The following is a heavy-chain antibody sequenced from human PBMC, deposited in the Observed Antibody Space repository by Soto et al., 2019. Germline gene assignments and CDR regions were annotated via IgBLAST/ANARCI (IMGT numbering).Heavy chain of an antibody. Sequence: QVQLQQWGAGLLKPSETLSLTCAVYGGSFSGYYWSWIRQPPGKGLEWIGEINHSGSTNYNPSLKSRVTISVDTSKIQFSLKVSSVTAAETAVYYCTRGFVEQLGLDYWGQGTLVTVSS. CDR2: INHSGST. J-gene: IGHJ4*02. CDR3: TRGFVEQLGLDY. V-gene: IGHV4-34*01. D-gene: IGHD6-6*01. CDR1: GGSFSGYY.